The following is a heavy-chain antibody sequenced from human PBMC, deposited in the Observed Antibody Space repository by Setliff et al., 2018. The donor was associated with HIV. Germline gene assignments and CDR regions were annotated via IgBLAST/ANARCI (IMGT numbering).Heavy chain of an antibody. D-gene: IGHD3-10*01. J-gene: IGHJ6*03. V-gene: IGHV1-8*01. Sequence: RASVKVSCKSSGSTFNNYDIIWLRQATGQGLEWLGWMNLNSDVAGYAPGFHDRLTMTRSTSMDTTNLELRSLRSEDTAVYYCARGKGVRGVIITGGLDVWGKGTTVTVS. CDR2: MNLNSDVA. CDR3: ARGKGVRGVIITGGLDV. CDR1: GSTFNNYD.